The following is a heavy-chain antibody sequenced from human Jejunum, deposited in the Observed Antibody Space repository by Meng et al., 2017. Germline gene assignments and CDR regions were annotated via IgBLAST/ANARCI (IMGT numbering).Heavy chain of an antibody. CDR1: GGSIESNNW. CDR2: VYHSGST. J-gene: IGHJ2*01. V-gene: IGHV4-4*02. CDR3: ARADYVRYFDL. Sequence: QGHLKGSGPGLGKPSETLSLTCAVSGGSIESNNWWTWIRQPPGQGLEWIGEVYHSGSTHYNPSLQSRVTISIDNSKNRFSLSLNSVTAADTAIYYCARADYVRYFDLWGRGTLVTVSS. D-gene: IGHD3-10*02.